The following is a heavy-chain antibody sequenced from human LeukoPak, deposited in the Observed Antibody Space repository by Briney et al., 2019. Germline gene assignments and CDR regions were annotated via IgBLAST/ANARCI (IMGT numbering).Heavy chain of an antibody. CDR1: GGSVTSTNW. J-gene: IGHJ4*02. Sequence: SETLSLTCAVSGGSVTSTNWWTWVRQPPGKGLEWIGEVHLDGRTNYNPSLTGRLTMSVDLYENHISLKLTSVTAADTAVYYCAREGGFYRPLDYSGQGTLVTVSS. CDR2: VHLDGRT. CDR3: AREGGFYRPLDY. D-gene: IGHD3-3*01. V-gene: IGHV4-4*02.